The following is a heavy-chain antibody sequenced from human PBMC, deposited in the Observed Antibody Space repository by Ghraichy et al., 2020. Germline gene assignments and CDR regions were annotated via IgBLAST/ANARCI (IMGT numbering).Heavy chain of an antibody. CDR1: GGSISSSSYY. V-gene: IGHV4-39*01. CDR2: IYYSGST. J-gene: IGHJ6*02. CDR3: ARQVVPAASKYYYYGMDV. D-gene: IGHD2-2*01. Sequence: SQTLSLTCTVSGGSISSSSYYWGWIRQPPGKGLEWIGSIYYSGSTYYNPSLKSRVTISVDTSKNQFSLKLSSVTATDTAVYYCARQVVPAASKYYYYGMDVWGQGTTVTVSS.